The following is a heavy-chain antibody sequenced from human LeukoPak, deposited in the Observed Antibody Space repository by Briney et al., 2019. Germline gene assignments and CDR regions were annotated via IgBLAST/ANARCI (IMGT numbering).Heavy chain of an antibody. CDR2: ISSNGGST. CDR1: GLTFSSYA. CDR3: AREVNWRFDY. Sequence: PGGSLRLSCAASGLTFSSYAMSWVRQAPGKGLEYVSAISSNGGSTSYANSVKGRFTISRDNSKNTLYLQMGSLRGEDMAVYYCAREVNWRFDYWGQGTLVTVSS. J-gene: IGHJ4*02. V-gene: IGHV3-64*01. D-gene: IGHD1-1*01.